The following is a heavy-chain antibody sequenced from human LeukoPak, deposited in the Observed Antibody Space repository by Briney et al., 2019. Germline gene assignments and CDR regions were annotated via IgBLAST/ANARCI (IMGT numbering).Heavy chain of an antibody. D-gene: IGHD6-13*01. CDR2: FDPEDGET. V-gene: IGHV1-24*01. CDR1: GHTLTELS. CDR3: ATASWREGHGGAFDI. J-gene: IGHJ3*02. Sequence: ASVKVSCKVSGHTLTELSMHWVRQAPGKGLEWMGGFDPEDGETIYAQKFQGRVTMTEDTSTDTAYMELSSLRSEDTAVYYCATASWREGHGGAFDIWGQGIMVTVSS.